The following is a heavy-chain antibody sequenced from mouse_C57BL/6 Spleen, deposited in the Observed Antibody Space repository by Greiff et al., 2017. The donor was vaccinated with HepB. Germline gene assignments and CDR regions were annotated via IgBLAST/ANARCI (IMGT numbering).Heavy chain of an antibody. Sequence: EVQLVESGGGLVQPKGSLKLSCAASGFSFNTYAMNWVRQAPGKGLEWVARIRSKSNNYATYYADSVKDRFTISRDDSESMLYLQMNNLKTEDTAMYYCVRHGHYNCMDYWGQGTSVTVSS. CDR1: GFSFNTYA. CDR2: IRSKSNNYAT. CDR3: VRHGHYNCMDY. J-gene: IGHJ4*01. D-gene: IGHD1-3*01. V-gene: IGHV10-1*01.